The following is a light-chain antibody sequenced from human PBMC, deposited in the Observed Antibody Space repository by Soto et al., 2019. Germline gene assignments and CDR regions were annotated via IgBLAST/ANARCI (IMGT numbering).Light chain of an antibody. CDR2: GAS. CDR3: QQYNNWPPWT. V-gene: IGKV3-15*01. CDR1: QSVSSN. J-gene: IGKJ2*02. Sequence: EIVMTQSPATLSVSPGERATLSCRASQSVSSNLAWYQQKPGQAPRLLIYGASTRATGIPARFSGSGSGTEFTLTINSLQSEDFAVYYCQQYNNWPPWTFGQGTMLEIK.